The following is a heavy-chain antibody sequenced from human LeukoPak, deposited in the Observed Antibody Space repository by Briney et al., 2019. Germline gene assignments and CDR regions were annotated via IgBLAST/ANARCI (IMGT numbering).Heavy chain of an antibody. CDR1: GGTFSSYA. D-gene: IGHD6-6*01. CDR3: ARDGTSIAIPPDAFDI. CDR2: IIPIFGTA. J-gene: IGHJ3*02. V-gene: IGHV1-69*13. Sequence: SVKVSCKASGGTFSSYAISWVRQAPGQGLKWMGGIIPIFGTANYAQKFQGRVAITADESTSTAYMELSSLRSEDTAVYYCARDGTSIAIPPDAFDIWGQGTMVTVSS.